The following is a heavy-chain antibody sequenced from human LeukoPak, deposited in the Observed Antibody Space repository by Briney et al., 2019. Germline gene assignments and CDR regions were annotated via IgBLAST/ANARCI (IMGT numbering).Heavy chain of an antibody. CDR1: GFTLSSDW. D-gene: IGHD5-24*01. CDR3: ARVSVEMATASDY. V-gene: IGHV3-7*01. Sequence: GGSLRLSCVVPGFTLSSDWMSWVRQAPGKGLEWVANIKKDGIEKYYVESVKGRFTISRDNAKNSLSLQMNSLRAEDTAVYYCARVSVEMATASDYWGQGTLVTVSS. J-gene: IGHJ4*02. CDR2: IKKDGIEK.